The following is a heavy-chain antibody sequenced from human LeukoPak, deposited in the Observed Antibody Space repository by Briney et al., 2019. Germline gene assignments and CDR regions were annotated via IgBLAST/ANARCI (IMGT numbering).Heavy chain of an antibody. J-gene: IGHJ6*02. CDR2: IYYSGST. V-gene: IGHV4-30-4*08. CDR1: GGSISSSSYY. Sequence: SETLSLTCTVSGGSISSSSYYWGWIRQPPGKGLEWIGYIYYSGSTYYNPSLKSRVTISVDTSKNQFSLKLSSVTAADTAVYYCARDGATYYYDSSGYQYGMDVWGQGTTVTVSS. D-gene: IGHD3-22*01. CDR3: ARDGATYYYDSSGYQYGMDV.